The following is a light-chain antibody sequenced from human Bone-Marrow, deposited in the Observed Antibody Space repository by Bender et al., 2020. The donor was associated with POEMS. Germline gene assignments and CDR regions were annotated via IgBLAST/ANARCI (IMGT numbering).Light chain of an antibody. J-gene: IGLJ2*01. Sequence: QSDLTQPPSASGSPGQSVTISCTGTRSDIGSYKYVSWYQQHPGKAPKLLISDVSNRPSGVSTRFSGSKSGNTASLTISGLQAEDEADYYCCSYTGSYTLEMLFGGGTKLTVL. CDR2: DVS. V-gene: IGLV2-11*01. CDR3: CSYTGSYTLEML. CDR1: RSDIGSYKY.